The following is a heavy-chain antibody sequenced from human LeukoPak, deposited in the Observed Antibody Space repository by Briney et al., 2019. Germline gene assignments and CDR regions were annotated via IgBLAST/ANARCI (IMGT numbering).Heavy chain of an antibody. Sequence: GGSLRLSCAASGFTFSSYSMNWVRQAPGKGLEGVSSINRSSSYIYYADSVKGRFTISRDNAKNSLYLQMNSLRAEDTAVYYCARVVSRVPAATYSFDYWGQGTLVTVSS. D-gene: IGHD2-2*01. CDR2: INRSSSYI. J-gene: IGHJ4*02. V-gene: IGHV3-21*01. CDR1: GFTFSSYS. CDR3: ARVVSRVPAATYSFDY.